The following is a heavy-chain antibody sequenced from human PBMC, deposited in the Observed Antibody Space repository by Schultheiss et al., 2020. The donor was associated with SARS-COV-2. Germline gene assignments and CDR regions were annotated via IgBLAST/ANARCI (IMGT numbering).Heavy chain of an antibody. CDR3: AREPSLRGYSGSPYGMDV. D-gene: IGHD5-12*01. J-gene: IGHJ6*02. CDR2: INPNSGGT. CDR1: GYTFTGYY. Sequence: ASVKVSCKASGYTFTGYYMHWVRQAPGQGLEWMGWINPNSGGTNYAQKFQGWVTMTRDTSISTAYMELSSLRSEDTAVYYCAREPSLRGYSGSPYGMDVWGQGTTVTVSS. V-gene: IGHV1-2*04.